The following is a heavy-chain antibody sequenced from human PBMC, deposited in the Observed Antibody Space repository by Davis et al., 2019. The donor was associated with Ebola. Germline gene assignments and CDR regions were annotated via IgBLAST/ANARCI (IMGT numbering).Heavy chain of an antibody. CDR2: INTNTGNP. V-gene: IGHV7-4-1*02. CDR1: GYTFTGYY. CDR3: ARFSFIAAAGTVGYYYYYGMDV. Sequence: ASVKVSCKASGYTFTGYYMHWVRQAPGQGLEWMGWINTNTGNPTYAQGFTGRFVFSLDTSVSTAYLQISSLKAEDTAVYYCARFSFIAAAGTVGYYYYYGMDVWGQGTTVTVSS. D-gene: IGHD6-13*01. J-gene: IGHJ6*02.